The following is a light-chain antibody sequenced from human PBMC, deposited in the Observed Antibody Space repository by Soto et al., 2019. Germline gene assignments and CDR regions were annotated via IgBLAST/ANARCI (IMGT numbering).Light chain of an antibody. Sequence: DIHMTQSPSTLSASVGDRVTITCRATQSINSWLAWYQQRPGTAPKLLIYDASTLQGGVPSRFSGSGSATEFTLTISSLQPDDFATYYCQNYHNYPAPFGQGTKVDIK. J-gene: IGKJ1*01. CDR2: DAS. CDR3: QNYHNYPAP. CDR1: QSINSW. V-gene: IGKV1-5*01.